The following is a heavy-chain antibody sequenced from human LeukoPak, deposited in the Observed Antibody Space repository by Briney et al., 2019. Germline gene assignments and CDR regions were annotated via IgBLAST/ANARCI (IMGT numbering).Heavy chain of an antibody. CDR1: GFTFSSYA. CDR2: ISGSSSTI. V-gene: IGHV3-48*01. J-gene: IGHJ5*02. CDR3: ARTDGFDP. Sequence: GGSLRLSCAASGFTFSSYAMSWVRQAPGKGLEWVSAISGSSSTIYYADSVKGRFTISRDNAKNSLYLQMNSLRVEDTAVYYCARTDGFDPWGQGTLVTVSS.